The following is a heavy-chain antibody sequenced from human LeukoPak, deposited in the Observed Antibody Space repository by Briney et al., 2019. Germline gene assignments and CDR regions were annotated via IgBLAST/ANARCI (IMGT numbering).Heavy chain of an antibody. J-gene: IGHJ6*02. D-gene: IGHD6-13*01. Sequence: GGSLRLSCAASGFTFSSYWMHWVRQAPGKGLVWVSRINSDGSSTSYADSVKGRFTISRDNAKNTLYLQMNSLRAEDTAVYYCAREGVWRQQLVDYYYGMDVWGQGTAVTVSS. V-gene: IGHV3-74*01. CDR1: GFTFSSYW. CDR2: INSDGSST. CDR3: AREGVWRQQLVDYYYGMDV.